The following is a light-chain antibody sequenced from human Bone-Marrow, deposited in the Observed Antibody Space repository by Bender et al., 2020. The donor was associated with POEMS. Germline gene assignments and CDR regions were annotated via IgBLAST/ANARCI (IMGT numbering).Light chain of an antibody. V-gene: IGLV2-14*03. Sequence: QSALTQPASVSGSPGQSITISCTGTSSDVGGYDFVSWFQHKPGKDPNLLIYDVSNRPSGVSNRFSGSKSGNTASLTISGLQAEDEADYYCSSYTSTSTVVFGGGTKLTVL. CDR2: DVS. J-gene: IGLJ2*01. CDR3: SSYTSTSTVV. CDR1: SSDVGGYDF.